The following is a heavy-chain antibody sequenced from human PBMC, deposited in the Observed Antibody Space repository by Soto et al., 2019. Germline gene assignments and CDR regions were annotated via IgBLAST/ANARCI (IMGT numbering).Heavy chain of an antibody. CDR3: AGQPTAGSYYDLGSYYYYYAMDV. CDR1: GGSISSGGYY. D-gene: IGHD3-10*01. CDR2: IYYSGST. J-gene: IGHJ6*02. V-gene: IGHV4-31*03. Sequence: TLSLTCTVSGGSISSGGYYWSWIRQHPGKGLEWIGYIYYSGSTYYNPSLKSRVTISVDTSENQFSLKMTSVTAADTAVYYCAGQPTAGSYYDLGSYYYYYAMDVWGQGTTVTVSS.